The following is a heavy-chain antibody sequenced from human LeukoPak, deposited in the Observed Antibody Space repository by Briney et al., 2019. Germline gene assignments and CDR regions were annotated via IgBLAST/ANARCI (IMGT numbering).Heavy chain of an antibody. J-gene: IGHJ1*01. D-gene: IGHD3-10*01. CDR2: ISYDGSNK. V-gene: IGHV3-30-3*01. CDR3: ARSGPQKGNYN. CDR1: GFTFSSYA. Sequence: PGGSLSLLCAASGFTFSSYAVHWVRQAPGKGLEWVAVISYDGSNKYYADSVKGRFTISRDNSKNTLYLQMNSLRAEDTAVYYCARSGPQKGNYNWGQGNLVTVSS.